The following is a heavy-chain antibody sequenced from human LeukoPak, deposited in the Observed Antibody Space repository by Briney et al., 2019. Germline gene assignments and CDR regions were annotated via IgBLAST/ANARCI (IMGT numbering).Heavy chain of an antibody. V-gene: IGHV4-4*07. CDR3: AREVTTYYYGSTLSSAGYFDY. J-gene: IGHJ4*02. D-gene: IGHD3-10*01. CDR1: GGSISSYY. CDR2: IYTSGST. Sequence: PSETLSLTCTVSGGSISSYYWSWIRQPAGKGLEWIGRIYTSGSTNYNPSLKSRVTMSVDTSKNQFSLKLSSVTAADTAVYYCAREVTTYYYGSTLSSAGYFDYWGQGTLVTVSS.